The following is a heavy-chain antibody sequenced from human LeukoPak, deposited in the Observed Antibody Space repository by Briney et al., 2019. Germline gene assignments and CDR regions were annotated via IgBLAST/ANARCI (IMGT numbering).Heavy chain of an antibody. J-gene: IGHJ4*02. CDR2: IWYDGSNK. D-gene: IGHD1-14*01. V-gene: IGHV3-33*06. CDR1: GFTFTSYG. Sequence: PGGSLRLSCVASGFTFTSYGMHWVRPAPAKGREWVGVIWYDGSNKYYADSVKGRFTISRDNSKNTLYLRMNSLRAEDTAVYYCAKASPSPGYYFDYWGQGTLVTVSS. CDR3: AKASPSPGYYFDY.